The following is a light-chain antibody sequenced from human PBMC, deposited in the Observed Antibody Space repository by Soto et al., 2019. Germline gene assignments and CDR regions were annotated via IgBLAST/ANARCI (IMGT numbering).Light chain of an antibody. V-gene: IGKV2-28*01. CDR1: QSLLHSDGYKY. CDR2: LGS. Sequence: IVMTQSPVSLPVTPGEPASISCKSSQSLLHSDGYKYLDWYVQKAGQSPQLLIYLGSHRASGVPDRISGSGSGTDFTLKISKVEADDVGVYYCMQTLQTSFTFGPGTKVDIE. J-gene: IGKJ3*01. CDR3: MQTLQTSFT.